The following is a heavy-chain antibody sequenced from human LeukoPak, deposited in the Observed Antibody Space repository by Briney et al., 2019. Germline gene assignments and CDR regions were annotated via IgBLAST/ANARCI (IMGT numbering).Heavy chain of an antibody. D-gene: IGHD4-17*01. Sequence: SETLSLTCTLSGDSTNTYFWSWIRQSPGKGLEWIGYIYYTGTTNYNPSLKSRVTISVDTSKNQFSLKVNPVTAADTGVYYCASKSTDHGELRFDYWGQGTLVTVSS. CDR3: ASKSTDHGELRFDY. J-gene: IGHJ4*02. CDR2: IYYTGTT. V-gene: IGHV4-59*01. CDR1: GDSTNTYF.